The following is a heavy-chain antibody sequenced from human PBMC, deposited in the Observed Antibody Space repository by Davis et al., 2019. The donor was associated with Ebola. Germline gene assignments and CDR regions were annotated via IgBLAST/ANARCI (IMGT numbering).Heavy chain of an antibody. Sequence: GESLKISCVGSRFTFSSYGMNWVRQAPGKGLEWVSYITGTGGNTYYADSVKGRFTLSRDNAKDSLYLQMNSLRAEDTAVYYCARDSLRDGYPELDYWGQGTLVTVSS. CDR3: ARDSLRDGYPELDY. CDR1: RFTFSSYG. V-gene: IGHV3-48*03. CDR2: ITGTGGNT. D-gene: IGHD5-24*01. J-gene: IGHJ4*02.